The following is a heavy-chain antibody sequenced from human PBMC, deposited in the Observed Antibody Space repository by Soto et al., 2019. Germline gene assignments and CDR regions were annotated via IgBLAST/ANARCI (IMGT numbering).Heavy chain of an antibody. V-gene: IGHV3-15*01. J-gene: IGHJ6*02. CDR3: TSNRPAAVYYYDSSGYYYPASYYYYYGMDV. CDR2: IKSKTDGGTT. CDR1: GFTFSNAW. Sequence: GGSLRLSCAASGFTFSNAWMSWVRQAPGKGLEWVGRIKSKTDGGTTDYAAPVKGRFTISRDDSKNTLYLQMNSLKTEDTAVYYFTSNRPAAVYYYDSSGYYYPASYYYYYGMDVWGQGTTVTVSS. D-gene: IGHD3-22*01.